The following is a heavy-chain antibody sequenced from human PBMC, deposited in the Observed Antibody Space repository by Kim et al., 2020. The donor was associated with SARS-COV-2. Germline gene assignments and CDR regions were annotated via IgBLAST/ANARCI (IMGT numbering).Heavy chain of an antibody. CDR2: INPSGGST. CDR3: ARDGHYYDSSGYYYFYYYGMAV. J-gene: IGHJ6*01. Sequence: ASVKVSCKASGYTFTSYYMHWVRQAPGQGLEWMGIINPSGGSTSYAQKFQGRVTMTRDTSTSTVYMELSSLRSEDRAVYYCARDGHYYDSSGYYYFYYYGMAVWGQGTTVTVSS. CDR1: GYTFTSYY. D-gene: IGHD3-22*01. V-gene: IGHV1-46*01.